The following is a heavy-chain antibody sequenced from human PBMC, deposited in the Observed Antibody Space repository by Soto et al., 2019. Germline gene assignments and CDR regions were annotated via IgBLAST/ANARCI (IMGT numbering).Heavy chain of an antibody. D-gene: IGHD7-27*01. CDR2: IYSGGST. V-gene: IGHV3-53*01. CDR3: ARKSWGYFDY. Sequence: GGSLRLSCAASGFTFSNAWMSWVRQAPGKGLEWVSVIYSGGSTYYADSVKGRFTISRDNSKNTLYLQMNSLRAEDTAVYYCARKSWGYFDYWGQGTLVTVSS. J-gene: IGHJ4*02. CDR1: GFTFSNAW.